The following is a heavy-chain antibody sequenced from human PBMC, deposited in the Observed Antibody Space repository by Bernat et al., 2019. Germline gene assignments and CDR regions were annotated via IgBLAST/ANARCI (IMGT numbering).Heavy chain of an antibody. D-gene: IGHD5-12*01. CDR2: ISRTSSPI. Sequence: EVQLVESGGGLVQPGGSLRLSCAASGFTFTSYSMNWVRQAPGKGLEWVSYISRTSSPIYYADSVKGRFPISRDNAKNSLYLQMNSLRAEDTAVYYCAPGGGYDSWYFDLWGRGTVVTVSS. J-gene: IGHJ2*01. V-gene: IGHV3-48*01. CDR1: GFTFTSYS. CDR3: APGGGYDSWYFDL.